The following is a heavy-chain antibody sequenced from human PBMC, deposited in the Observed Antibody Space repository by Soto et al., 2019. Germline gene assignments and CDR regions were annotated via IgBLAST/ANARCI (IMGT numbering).Heavy chain of an antibody. CDR2: IDPSDSYT. CDR3: ARHEGVPAADGLDV. CDR1: GYSFTSYW. Sequence: EVQLVQSGAEVKKPGESLRISCKGSGYSFTSYWITWVRQLPVKGLEWMGRIDPSDSYTTYSPSFQGHITISADKSISTADLQSSSMKAADRAVYYCARHEGVPAADGLDVWGQGTTVTVSS. J-gene: IGHJ6*02. V-gene: IGHV5-10-1*01. D-gene: IGHD2-2*01.